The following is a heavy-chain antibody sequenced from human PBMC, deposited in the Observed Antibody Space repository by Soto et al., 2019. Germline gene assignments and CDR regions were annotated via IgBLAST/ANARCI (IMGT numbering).Heavy chain of an antibody. V-gene: IGHV4-31*03. CDR2: IYYSGST. CDR3: ARDGSGAKGRGYFDY. Sequence: PSETLSLTCTVSGGSISSGGYYWSWIRQHPGKGLEWIGYIYYSGSTYYNPSLKSRVTISVDTSKNQFSLKLSSVTAADTAVYYCARDGSGAKGRGYFDYWGQGTLVTVSS. J-gene: IGHJ4*02. CDR1: GGSISSGGYY. D-gene: IGHD3-10*01.